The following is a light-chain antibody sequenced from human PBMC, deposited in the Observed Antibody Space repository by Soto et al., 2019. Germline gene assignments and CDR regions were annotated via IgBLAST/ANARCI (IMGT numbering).Light chain of an antibody. CDR2: YNS. J-gene: IGLJ1*01. Sequence: SYELTQPPSVSVAPGKTASIACGGNNIGGKGVHWYQQKPGQAPVLVIFYNSDRPSGIPERFSGSKSGNTATLTISRVEAGDEADYYCQVWDSNTDQYVFGTGTKLTVL. V-gene: IGLV3-21*04. CDR1: NIGGKG. CDR3: QVWDSNTDQYV.